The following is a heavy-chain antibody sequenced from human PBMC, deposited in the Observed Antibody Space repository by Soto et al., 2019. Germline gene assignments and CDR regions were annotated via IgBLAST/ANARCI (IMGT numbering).Heavy chain of an antibody. J-gene: IGHJ6*02. CDR3: ARGAIYGFGELRNYYYYYGMDV. CDR2: INHSGST. Sequence: ASETLSLTCAVYGGSFSGYYWSWIRQPPGKGLEWIGEINHSGSTNYNPSLKSRVTISVDTSKNQFSLKLSSVTAADTAVYYCARGAIYGFGELRNYYYYYGMDVWGQGTTVTVS. D-gene: IGHD3-10*01. CDR1: GGSFSGYY. V-gene: IGHV4-34*01.